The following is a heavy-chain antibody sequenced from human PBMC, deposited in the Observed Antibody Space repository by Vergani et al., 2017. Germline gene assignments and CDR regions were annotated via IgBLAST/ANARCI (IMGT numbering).Heavy chain of an antibody. V-gene: IGHV3-53*01. CDR2: IYSGGST. CDR1: GFTVSSNY. Sequence: EVQLVESGGGLIQPGGSLRLSCAASGFTVSSNYMSWVRQAPGKGLEWVSVIYSGGSTYYADSVKGRFTIARDNSKNTLYLQMNSLRDEDTAVYYCARDGNGDHAHYYYGMDVWGQGTTVTVSS. J-gene: IGHJ6*02. D-gene: IGHD4-17*01. CDR3: ARDGNGDHAHYYYGMDV.